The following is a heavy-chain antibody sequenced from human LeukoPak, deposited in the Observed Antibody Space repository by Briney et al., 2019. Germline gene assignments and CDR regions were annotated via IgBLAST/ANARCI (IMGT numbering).Heavy chain of an antibody. V-gene: IGHV3-21*01. J-gene: IGHJ5*02. CDR3: ARDLHYYGSGP. D-gene: IGHD3-10*01. CDR1: GFNFRDYS. Sequence: GGSLRLSCVAYGFNFRDYSMNWVRQAPGKGLDWVSGISGTSSYMYYGDSVKGGFTVSRDNAKNSLYLQMESLRVEDTAVFYCARDLHYYGSGPWGQGTLVTVSS. CDR2: ISGTSSYM.